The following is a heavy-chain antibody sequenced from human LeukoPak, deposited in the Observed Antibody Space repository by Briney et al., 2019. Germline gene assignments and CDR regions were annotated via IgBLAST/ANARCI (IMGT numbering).Heavy chain of an antibody. V-gene: IGHV1-2*02. Sequence: ASVKVSCKASGYTFTDYHMHWVRQAPGQGLEWMGWINPNSGGTNYAQKFQGRVTMTRDTSINTAYMELSRLRSDDTAVYYCATAGGTEPVDYWGQGTLVTVSS. D-gene: IGHD1-7*01. J-gene: IGHJ4*02. CDR3: ATAGGTEPVDY. CDR2: INPNSGGT. CDR1: GYTFTDYH.